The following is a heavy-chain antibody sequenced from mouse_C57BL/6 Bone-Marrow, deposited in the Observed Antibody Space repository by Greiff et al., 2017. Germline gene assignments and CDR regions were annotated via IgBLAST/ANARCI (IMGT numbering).Heavy chain of an antibody. CDR2: ISYDGSN. D-gene: IGHD1-1*01. CDR1: GYSITSGYY. CDR3: ARNSGSSRFDY. Sequence: VQLKESGPGLVKPSQSLSLTCSVTGYSITSGYYWNWIRQFPGNKLEWMGYISYDGSNNYNPSLKNRISITRDTSKNQFFLKLNSVTTEDTATYYCARNSGSSRFDYWGQGTTLTVSS. J-gene: IGHJ2*01. V-gene: IGHV3-6*01.